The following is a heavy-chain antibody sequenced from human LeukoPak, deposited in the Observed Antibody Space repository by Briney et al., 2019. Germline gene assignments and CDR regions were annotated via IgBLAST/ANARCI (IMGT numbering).Heavy chain of an antibody. CDR1: GFTFSSYV. Sequence: GGSLRLSCAASGFTFSSYVISWVRQVLGKGLAWISSIGGSGSGGKTYYADSVKGRFTISRDNSKNTLYLQMKSLRVEDTAVYYCAKDQGGHYWEYGMNVWGQGTTVTVSS. J-gene: IGHJ6*02. CDR3: AKDQGGHYWEYGMNV. D-gene: IGHD3-22*01. V-gene: IGHV3-23*01. CDR2: IGGSGSGGKT.